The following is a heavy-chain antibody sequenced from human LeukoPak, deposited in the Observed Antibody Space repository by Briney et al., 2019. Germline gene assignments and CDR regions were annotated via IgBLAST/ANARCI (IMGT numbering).Heavy chain of an antibody. CDR1: GFIFSSYE. Sequence: GGSLRLSCAASGFIFSSYEMHWVRQAPGKGLEWVAFIRYDGSNKYYADSVKGRFTISRDNSKNTLYLQMNSLRAEDMALYYCAKSRSSWSGLDYWGQGTLVTVSS. J-gene: IGHJ4*02. CDR3: AKSRSSWSGLDY. D-gene: IGHD6-6*01. V-gene: IGHV3-30*02. CDR2: IRYDGSNK.